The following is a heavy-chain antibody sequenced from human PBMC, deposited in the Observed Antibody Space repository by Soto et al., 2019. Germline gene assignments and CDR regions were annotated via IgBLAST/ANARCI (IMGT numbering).Heavy chain of an antibody. CDR1: GYSFTSYW. V-gene: IGHV5-10-1*01. D-gene: IGHD5-12*01. J-gene: IGHJ4*02. CDR2: IDPSDSYT. CDR3: ARSGTEMAKKIDY. Sequence: PGESLKISCKGSGYSFTSYWISWVRQMPGKGLEWMGRIDPSDSYTNYSPSFQVHVTISADKSISTAYLQLSSLKVSDTAMYYCARSGTEMAKKIDYWGQGTLVTVSS.